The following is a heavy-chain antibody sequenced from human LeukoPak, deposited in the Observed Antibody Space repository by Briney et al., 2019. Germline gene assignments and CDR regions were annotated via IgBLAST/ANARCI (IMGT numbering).Heavy chain of an antibody. V-gene: IGHV1-58*02. CDR1: GFTFTSSA. CDR2: IVVGSGNT. CDR3: AADTWLLNEDPDYYYYYYMDV. D-gene: IGHD3-22*01. J-gene: IGHJ6*03. Sequence: ASVKVSCKASGFTFTSSAMQWVRQARGQRLEWIGWIVVGSGNTNYAQKFRERVTITRDMSTSTAYMELSSLRSEDTAVYYCAADTWLLNEDPDYYYYYYMDVWGKGTTVTVSS.